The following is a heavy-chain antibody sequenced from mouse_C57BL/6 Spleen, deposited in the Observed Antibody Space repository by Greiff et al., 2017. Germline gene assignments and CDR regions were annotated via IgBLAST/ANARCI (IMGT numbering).Heavy chain of an antibody. D-gene: IGHD2-1*01. CDR2: INPNNGGT. CDR1: GYTFTDYN. Sequence: VQLQQSGPELVKPGASVKMSCKASGYTFTDYNMHWVKQSHGKSLEWIGYINPNNGGTSYNQKFKGKATLTVNKSSSTAYMELRSLTSEDSAVYYCARGGIYYGNSWFAYWGQGTLVTVSA. V-gene: IGHV1-22*01. CDR3: ARGGIYYGNSWFAY. J-gene: IGHJ3*01.